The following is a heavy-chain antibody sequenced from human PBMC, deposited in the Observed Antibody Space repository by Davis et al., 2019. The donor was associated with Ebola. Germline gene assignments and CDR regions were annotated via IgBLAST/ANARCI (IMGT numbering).Heavy chain of an antibody. Sequence: AASVKVSCKAFGYTFTSYYIHWVRQAPGQGLEWMGIVNPSGGSTTCAQKFQGRVTMTRDTSTSTVYMELSSLRSEGTAVYYCASGTYYGSGSYIDYWGQGTLVTVSS. D-gene: IGHD3-10*01. CDR2: VNPSGGST. V-gene: IGHV1-46*01. CDR3: ASGTYYGSGSYIDY. J-gene: IGHJ4*02. CDR1: GYTFTSYY.